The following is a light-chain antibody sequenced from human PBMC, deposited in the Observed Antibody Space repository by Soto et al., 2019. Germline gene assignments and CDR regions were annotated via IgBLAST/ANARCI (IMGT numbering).Light chain of an antibody. CDR3: QQSYSTLWT. CDR1: QSISSY. Sequence: DIQMTQSPSSLSAXVGDRVTITCRASQSISSYLNWYQQKPGKAPKLLIYAASSLQSGVPSRFSGSGSGTDFTLTISSLQPEDFATYYCQQSYSTLWTFGQGTKVEIK. J-gene: IGKJ1*01. V-gene: IGKV1-39*01. CDR2: AAS.